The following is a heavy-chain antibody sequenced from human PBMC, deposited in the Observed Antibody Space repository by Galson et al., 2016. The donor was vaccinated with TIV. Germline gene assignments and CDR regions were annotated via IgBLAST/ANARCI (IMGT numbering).Heavy chain of an antibody. CDR2: ISYYGTNE. J-gene: IGHJ4*02. D-gene: IGHD4-17*01. CDR3: AKVGARGYGDYPYYLEY. V-gene: IGHV3-30*18. CDR1: GFTFYIYG. Sequence: SLRLSCAASGFTFYIYGIHWVRQAPGKGLEWLGFISYYGTNEKYADSVKGRFTISRDNSKNTVSLQMNSLRTEDTAVYYCAKVGARGYGDYPYYLEYWGQGTPVIVSS.